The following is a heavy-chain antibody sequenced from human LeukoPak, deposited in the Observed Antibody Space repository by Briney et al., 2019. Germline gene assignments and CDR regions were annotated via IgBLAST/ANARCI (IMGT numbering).Heavy chain of an antibody. D-gene: IGHD2-2*01. V-gene: IGHV3-48*03. CDR3: TGDRLGSSWVSWFDP. CDR2: ISGSGSSI. Sequence: GGSLRLSCTASGFLFSSSEMHWVRQAPGKGLESVSYISGSGSSIYYAASVKGRFTVSRDNAKNSVYLQMTSLRVEDTAIYYCTGDRLGSSWVSWFDPWGQGTLVTVSS. CDR1: GFLFSSSE. J-gene: IGHJ5*02.